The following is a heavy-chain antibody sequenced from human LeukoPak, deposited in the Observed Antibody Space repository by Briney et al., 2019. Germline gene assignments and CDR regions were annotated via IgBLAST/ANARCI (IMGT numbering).Heavy chain of an antibody. V-gene: IGHV1-8*01. CDR1: GYTFTSYD. Sequence: GASVKVSCKASGYTFTSYDINWVRQATGQGLEWMGWMNPNSGNTGYAQKFQGRVTMTRNTSTSTAYMELSSLRSEDTAVYYCARGVGWLQLNFRFDDAFDIWGQGTMVTVSS. D-gene: IGHD5-24*01. CDR2: MNPNSGNT. J-gene: IGHJ3*02. CDR3: ARGVGWLQLNFRFDDAFDI.